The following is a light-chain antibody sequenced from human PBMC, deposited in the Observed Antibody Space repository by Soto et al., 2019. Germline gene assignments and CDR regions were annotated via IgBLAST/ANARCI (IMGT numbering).Light chain of an antibody. CDR3: QQYGSSPRT. Sequence: EMVLTQSPGTLSLSPGDRATLSCRASQSVSSYLAWYQQKPGQAPRLLIYGASSRATGIPDRFSGSGSGTDFTLTISRLEPEDFAVYYCQQYGSSPRTFGQGTKVDIK. CDR2: GAS. CDR1: QSVSSY. J-gene: IGKJ1*01. V-gene: IGKV3-20*01.